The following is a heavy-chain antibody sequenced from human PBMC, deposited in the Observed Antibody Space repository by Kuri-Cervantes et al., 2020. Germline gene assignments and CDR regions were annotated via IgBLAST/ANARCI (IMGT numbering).Heavy chain of an antibody. V-gene: IGHV1-69*13. CDR1: GGTFSSYA. J-gene: IGHJ5*02. CDR2: IIPIFGTA. CDR3: ARAPGKYCSGGSYYSDWFDP. Sequence: SVKVSCKASGGTFSSYAISWVRQAPGQGLEWMGGIIPIFGTANYAQKFQGRVTITADESTSTAYMELSSLRSEDTAVYYCARAPGKYCSGGSYYSDWFDPWGQGTLVTVSS. D-gene: IGHD2-15*01.